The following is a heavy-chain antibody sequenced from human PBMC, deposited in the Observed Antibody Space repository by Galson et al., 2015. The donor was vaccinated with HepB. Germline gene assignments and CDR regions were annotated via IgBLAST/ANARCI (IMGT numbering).Heavy chain of an antibody. CDR3: ARVLGGSSFFQQ. J-gene: IGHJ1*01. V-gene: IGHV4-34*01. Sequence: SETLSLTCAVYSGSLSGYLWNWIRQSPGSGPEWIGEIDYNGNTKLNPSLQRRVTTSIDTSKNQFSLSLKSMTAADMGFYYCARVLGGSSFFQQWGQGTEVTVSS. CDR1: SGSLSGYL. CDR2: IDYNGNT. D-gene: IGHD6-13*01.